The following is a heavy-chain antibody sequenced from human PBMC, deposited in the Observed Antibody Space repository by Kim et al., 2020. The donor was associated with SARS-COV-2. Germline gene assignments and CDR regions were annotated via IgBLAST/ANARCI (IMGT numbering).Heavy chain of an antibody. Sequence: GGSLRLSCGASGLNFSDYYMDWVRQAPGKGLEWVGRSRDSANSYSTEYAASVKCRFAISRYHSQNSVHLQMQDLKVEDTAIYYCTRRIFDAFDIWGQGA. J-gene: IGHJ3*02. D-gene: IGHD1-20*01. V-gene: IGHV3-72*01. CDR2: SRDSANSYST. CDR1: GLNFSDYY. CDR3: TRRIFDAFDI.